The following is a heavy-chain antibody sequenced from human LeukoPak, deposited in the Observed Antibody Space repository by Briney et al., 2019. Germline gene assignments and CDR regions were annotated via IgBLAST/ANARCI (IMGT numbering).Heavy chain of an antibody. CDR3: ITGDYDFWSGFYSPNHYFDY. V-gene: IGHV3-15*01. CDR2: IKGKTAAGAP. CDR1: GFAFTSAW. J-gene: IGHJ4*02. Sequence: GGSLRLSCAASGFAFTSAWMSWVRQAPGKGLEWVGRIKGKTAAGAPDYVASVKGRFTISRDDSKNTLFLQMNSLKTEDTAVYYCITGDYDFWSGFYSPNHYFDYWGQGTLVTVSS. D-gene: IGHD3-3*01.